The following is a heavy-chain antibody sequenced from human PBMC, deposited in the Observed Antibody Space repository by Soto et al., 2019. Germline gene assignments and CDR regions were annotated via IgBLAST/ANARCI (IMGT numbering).Heavy chain of an antibody. D-gene: IGHD6-6*01. J-gene: IGHJ4*02. CDR1: GFTFSTFE. V-gene: IGHV3-48*03. CDR2: IGSSGSTI. Sequence: EVQLVDSGGGLVQPGGSLRLSCAASGFTFSTFEMNWVRQAPGKGLEWVSKIGSSGSTIWYADSVKGRFTISRDNAKNSLYLQMNSLRGDDTAVYYCARATYTSSYHFDSWGQETLVTVSS. CDR3: ARATYTSSYHFDS.